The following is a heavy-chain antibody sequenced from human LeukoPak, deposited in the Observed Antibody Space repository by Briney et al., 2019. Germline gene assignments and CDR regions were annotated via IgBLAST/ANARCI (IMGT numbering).Heavy chain of an antibody. CDR1: GFTFSSYA. V-gene: IGHV3-30-3*01. Sequence: GGSLRLSCAASGFTFSSYAMHWVRQAPGKGLEWVAVIPYDGSNKYYADSVKGRFTISRDNSKNTLYLQMNSLRAEDTAVYYCAKEEEAFDIWGQGTMVTVSS. J-gene: IGHJ3*02. CDR2: IPYDGSNK. CDR3: AKEEEAFDI.